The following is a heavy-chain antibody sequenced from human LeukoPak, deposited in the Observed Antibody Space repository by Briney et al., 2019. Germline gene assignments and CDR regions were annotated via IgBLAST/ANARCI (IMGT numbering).Heavy chain of an antibody. D-gene: IGHD3-16*01. CDR2: TYYSSKLYN. CDR1: GDIVSSNSAA. Sequence: SQTLSLTCAISGDIVSSNSAAWNWSRQSPARGVERLGRTYYSSKLYNDYAVSVKSRITINPDTSKNQFSLQLNYVTTEDTAVYYCASEEYDYVWGSYGYWGQGTLSPSPQ. V-gene: IGHV6-1*01. CDR3: ASEEYDYVWGSYGY. J-gene: IGHJ4*02.